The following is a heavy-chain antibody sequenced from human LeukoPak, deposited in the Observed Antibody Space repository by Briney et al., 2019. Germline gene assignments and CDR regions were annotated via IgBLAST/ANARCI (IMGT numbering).Heavy chain of an antibody. V-gene: IGHV3-48*03. CDR2: ISSSGSTI. J-gene: IGHJ4*02. CDR1: GFSFSNYV. CDR3: ARPYYYSSGSLPY. Sequence: GGSLRLSCAASGFSFSNYVMNWVRQAPGKGLEWVSYISSSGSTIYYADSVKGRFTISRDNAKNSLYLQMNSLGAEDTAVYYCARPYYYSSGSLPYWGQGTLVTVSS. D-gene: IGHD3-10*01.